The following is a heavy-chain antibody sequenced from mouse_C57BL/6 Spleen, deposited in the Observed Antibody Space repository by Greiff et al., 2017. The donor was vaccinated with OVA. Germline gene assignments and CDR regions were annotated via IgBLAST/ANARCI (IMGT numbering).Heavy chain of an antibody. J-gene: IGHJ3*01. CDR1: GYTFTSYW. D-gene: IGHD1-1*01. V-gene: IGHV1-69*01. CDR2: IDPSDSYT. Sequence: VQLQQPGAELVMPGASVKLSCKASGYTFTSYWMHWVKQRPGQGLEWIGEIDPSDSYTNYNQKFKGKSTLTVDKSSSTAYMQLSSLTSEDSAFYYCARDYGSSQAWFAYWGQGTLVTVSA. CDR3: ARDYGSSQAWFAY.